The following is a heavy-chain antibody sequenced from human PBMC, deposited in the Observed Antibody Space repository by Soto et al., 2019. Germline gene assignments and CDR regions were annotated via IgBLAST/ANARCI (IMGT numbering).Heavy chain of an antibody. CDR2: ISYDGSNK. CDR1: GFTFSSYG. Sequence: QVQLVESGGGVVQPGRSLRLSCAASGFTFSSYGMHWVRQAPGKGLEWVAVISYDGSNKYYADSVKGRFTISRDNSKNTLYLQMNSLRAEDTAVYYCAKDEADYWGQGTLVTVSS. J-gene: IGHJ4*02. CDR3: AKDEADY. V-gene: IGHV3-30*18.